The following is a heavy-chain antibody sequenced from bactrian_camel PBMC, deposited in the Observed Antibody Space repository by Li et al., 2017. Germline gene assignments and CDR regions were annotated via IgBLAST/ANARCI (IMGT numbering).Heavy chain of an antibody. D-gene: IGHD1*01. J-gene: IGHJ6*01. CDR2: FHSQGRT. Sequence: DVQLVESGGELVQPGKSLRLSCAISEPPSPGYCAGWFRQAPGRGREGIAGFHSQGRTRYTDAVKGRFTISKDNRKNILYLQMNSLTPGDTAMYYCTARYEFGLGACSGVGGLGFWGQGTQVTVS. V-gene: IGHV3S10*01. CDR1: EPPSPGYC. CDR3: TARYEFGLGACSGVGGLGF.